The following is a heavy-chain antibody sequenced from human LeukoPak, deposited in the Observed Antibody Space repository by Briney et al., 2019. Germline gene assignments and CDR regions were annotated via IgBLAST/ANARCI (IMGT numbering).Heavy chain of an antibody. V-gene: IGHV4-39*01. CDR3: ARQGHSISWLFDY. D-gene: IGHD6-13*01. J-gene: IGHJ4*02. Sequence: SETLSLTCIVPGVSISSSSNYWGCIRQPPGKGLEWIGSISYSGSTYYNPSLKTRLTISVHPSENDISQTQSSGPATDTAIYYCARQGHSISWLFDYWGQGTLVTVSS. CDR1: GVSISSSSNY. CDR2: ISYSGST.